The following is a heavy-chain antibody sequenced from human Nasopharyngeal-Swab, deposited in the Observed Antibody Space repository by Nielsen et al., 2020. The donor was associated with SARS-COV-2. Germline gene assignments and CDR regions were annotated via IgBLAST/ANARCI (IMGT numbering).Heavy chain of an antibody. J-gene: IGHJ6*02. CDR2: IYPSDSDT. D-gene: IGHD3-9*01. V-gene: IGHV5-51*01. Sequence: VRQMPGKGLEWVGIIYPSDSDTRYSPSFQGQVTISADKSIGTAYLQWSSLKASDTAMYYCARQGGGGFLTGDLYYGMDVWGQGTTVTVSS. CDR3: ARQGGGGFLTGDLYYGMDV.